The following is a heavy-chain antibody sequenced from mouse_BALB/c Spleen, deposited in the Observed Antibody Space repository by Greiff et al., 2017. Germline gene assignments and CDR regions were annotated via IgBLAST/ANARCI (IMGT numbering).Heavy chain of an antibody. Sequence: VQLQQSGAELVKPGASVKLSCTASGFNIKDTYMHWVKQRPEQGLEWIGRIDPANGNTKYDPKFPGKATITADTSSNTAYLQLSSLTSEDTAVYYCATPVPTIWAWFAYWGQGTLVTVSA. D-gene: IGHD4-1*01. J-gene: IGHJ3*01. V-gene: IGHV14-3*02. CDR2: IDPANGNT. CDR1: GFNIKDTY. CDR3: ATPVPTIWAWFAY.